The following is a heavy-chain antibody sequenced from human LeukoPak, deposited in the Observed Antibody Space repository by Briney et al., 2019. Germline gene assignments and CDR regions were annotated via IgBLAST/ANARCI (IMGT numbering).Heavy chain of an antibody. D-gene: IGHD2-21*02. V-gene: IGHV3-11*04. J-gene: IGHJ4*02. Sequence: PGGSLRLSCAASTFTFSDYYMTWIRQAPGKGLEWVSYINTGGNSRYYADSVKGRFTISRDNAKNSLFLQMNNLRAEDTAVYYCARDPRPYCGGDCYYFDYWGQGTLVTVSS. CDR1: TFTFSDYY. CDR2: INTGGNSR. CDR3: ARDPRPYCGGDCYYFDY.